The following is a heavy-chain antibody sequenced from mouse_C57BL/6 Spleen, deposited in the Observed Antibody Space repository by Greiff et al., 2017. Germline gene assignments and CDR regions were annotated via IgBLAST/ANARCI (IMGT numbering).Heavy chain of an antibody. CDR1: GYTFTSYW. V-gene: IGHV1-69*01. CDR3: ARSYGNPGD. Sequence: QVQLQQPGAELVMPGASVKLSCKASGYTFTSYWMHWVKQRPGQGLEWIGEIDPSDSYTNYNQKFKGKATLTVDKSSSTAYMQLSSLTSEDSAVYYCARSYGNPGDWGQGTTLTVSS. D-gene: IGHD2-1*01. CDR2: IDPSDSYT. J-gene: IGHJ2*01.